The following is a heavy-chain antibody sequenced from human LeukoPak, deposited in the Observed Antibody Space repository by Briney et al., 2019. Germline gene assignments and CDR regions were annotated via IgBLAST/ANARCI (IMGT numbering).Heavy chain of an antibody. Sequence: ASVKVSCKASGYTFTSYGISWVRQAPGQGLEWMGWISAYNGNTNYAQKFQGRVTITADESTSTAYMELSSLRSEDTAVYYCARDNWNDDDYWGQGTLVTVSS. D-gene: IGHD1-1*01. CDR2: ISAYNGNT. CDR1: GYTFTSYG. J-gene: IGHJ4*02. CDR3: ARDNWNDDDY. V-gene: IGHV1-18*01.